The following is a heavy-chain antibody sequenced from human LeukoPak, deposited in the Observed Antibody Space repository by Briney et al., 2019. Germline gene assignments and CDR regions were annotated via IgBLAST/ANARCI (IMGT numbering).Heavy chain of an antibody. V-gene: IGHV3-23*01. Sequence: GGSLRLSCAASGFTFSSYGMSWVRQPPGKGMEWVSSIFPSGGEIHYADSVRGRFTISRDNSKSTLSLQMNSLRAEDTAIYYCATYRQVLLPFESWGQGTLVTVSS. CDR2: IFPSGGEI. D-gene: IGHD2-8*02. J-gene: IGHJ4*02. CDR1: GFTFSSYG. CDR3: ATYRQVLLPFES.